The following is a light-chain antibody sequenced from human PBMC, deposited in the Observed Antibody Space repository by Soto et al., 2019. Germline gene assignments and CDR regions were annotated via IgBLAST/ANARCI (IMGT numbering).Light chain of an antibody. V-gene: IGLV1-44*01. J-gene: IGLJ1*01. Sequence: QSVLTQPHSASGTPGQRVTISCSGSSSNIGTSSVHWFQQLPGTAPKLLISTTNQRPSGVPERFSGSMSGTSASLAISGLQSEDEADYYCAAWDDSLNGHVFGTGTKLTVL. CDR1: SSNIGTSS. CDR2: TTN. CDR3: AAWDDSLNGHV.